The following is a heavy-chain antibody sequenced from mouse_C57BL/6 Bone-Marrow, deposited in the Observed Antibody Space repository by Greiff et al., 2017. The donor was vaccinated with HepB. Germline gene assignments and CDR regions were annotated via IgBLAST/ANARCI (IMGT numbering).Heavy chain of an antibody. V-gene: IGHV1-64*01. CDR2: IHPNSGST. Sequence: QVQLQQPGAELVKPGASVKLSCKASGYTFTSYWMHWVKQRPGQGLEWIGMIHPNSGSTNYNEKFKSKATLTVDKSSSTAYMQLSSMTSEDSAVYYCARLGYYYLYFDDWGQGTTLTVSS. CDR3: ARLGYYYLYFDD. J-gene: IGHJ2*01. CDR1: GYTFTSYW. D-gene: IGHD2-4*01.